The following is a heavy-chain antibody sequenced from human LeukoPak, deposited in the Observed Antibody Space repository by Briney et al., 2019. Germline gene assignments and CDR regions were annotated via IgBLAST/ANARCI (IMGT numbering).Heavy chain of an antibody. CDR2: IRFGGNNK. Sequence: GGSLRLSCAASGFTFSSYGMHWVRQAPGKGLEWVTFIRFGGNNKYYADSVKGRFTISRDNSKNTLYLQMNSLRAEDTAVYYCAKGNFDYWGQGTLVTVSS. CDR3: AKGNFDY. CDR1: GFTFSSYG. V-gene: IGHV3-30*02. J-gene: IGHJ4*02.